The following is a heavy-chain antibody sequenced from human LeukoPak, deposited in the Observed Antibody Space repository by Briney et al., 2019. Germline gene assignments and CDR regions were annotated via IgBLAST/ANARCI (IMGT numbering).Heavy chain of an antibody. V-gene: IGHV3-21*01. Sequence: PGGSLRLSCAASGFTFSSYSMNWVRQAPGKGLEWVSSISSSSSYIYYADSVKGRFTISRDNAKNSLYLQMNSLRAEDTAVYYCARGGSSSPAMDYWGQGTLVTVSS. J-gene: IGHJ4*02. CDR1: GFTFSSYS. CDR3: ARGGSSSPAMDY. CDR2: ISSSSSYI. D-gene: IGHD6-6*01.